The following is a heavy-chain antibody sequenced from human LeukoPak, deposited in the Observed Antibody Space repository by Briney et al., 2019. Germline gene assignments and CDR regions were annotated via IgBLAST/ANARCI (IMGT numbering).Heavy chain of an antibody. Sequence: PSETLSLTCTVSGGSISSHYWSWIRQPPGKGLEWIGYIYYSGSTNYNPSLKSRVTISVDTSKNQFSLKLSSVTAADTAVYYCARLEMAARPAFDYWGQGTLVTVSS. V-gene: IGHV4-59*11. D-gene: IGHD5-24*01. CDR3: ARLEMAARPAFDY. CDR1: GGSISSHY. CDR2: IYYSGST. J-gene: IGHJ4*02.